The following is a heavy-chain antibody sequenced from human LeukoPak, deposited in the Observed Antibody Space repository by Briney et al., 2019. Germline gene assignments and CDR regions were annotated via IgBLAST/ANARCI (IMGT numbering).Heavy chain of an antibody. CDR3: ASGAKWLLSAYYFDY. V-gene: IGHV4-59*12. CDR1: GGSISSYY. D-gene: IGHD3-3*01. Sequence: SETLSLTCTVSGGSISSYYWSWIRQPPGKGLEWIGYIYYSGSTNYNPSLKSRVTIPVDTSKNQFSLKLSSVTAADTAVYYCASGAKWLLSAYYFDYWGQGTLVTVSS. J-gene: IGHJ4*02. CDR2: IYYSGST.